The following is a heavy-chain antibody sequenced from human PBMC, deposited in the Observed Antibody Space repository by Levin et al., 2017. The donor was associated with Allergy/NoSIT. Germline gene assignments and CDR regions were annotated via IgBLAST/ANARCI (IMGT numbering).Heavy chain of an antibody. D-gene: IGHD6-13*01. J-gene: IGHJ4*02. Sequence: TGGSLRLSCAASGFSFSNAWMSWARQAPGKGLEWVGRIKSKTDGGTIEYAAPVKGRFTISRDDSKNTLYLQMNSLKTEDTAVYYCTTYSSSWYYFDYWGQGTLVTVSS. V-gene: IGHV3-15*01. CDR3: TTYSSSWYYFDY. CDR1: GFSFSNAW. CDR2: IKSKTDGGTI.